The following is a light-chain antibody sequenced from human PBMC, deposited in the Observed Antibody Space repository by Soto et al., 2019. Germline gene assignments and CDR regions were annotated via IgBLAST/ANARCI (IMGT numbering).Light chain of an antibody. J-gene: IGLJ2*01. Sequence: QSVMTQPPSVSAAPGQKVTISCSGSSSNIGGNSVSWYQQLPGTAPKLLIYDDNKRPSGIPDRFSGSKSGTSATLGITGFQTGDEADYYCQVWDTTNPVIFGGGTKLTVL. CDR2: DDN. CDR3: QVWDTTNPVI. CDR1: SSNIGGNS. V-gene: IGLV1-51*01.